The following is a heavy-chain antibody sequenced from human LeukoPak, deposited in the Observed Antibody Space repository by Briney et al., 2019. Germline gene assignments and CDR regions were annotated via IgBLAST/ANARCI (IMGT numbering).Heavy chain of an antibody. CDR1: GFTYSNYA. D-gene: IGHD3-3*01. Sequence: PGGSLRLSCAASGFTYSNYAMSWVRQAPGKGLEWVSAISGSGSSTYYADPVKGRFTISKDNSKNTLYLQMNSLRADDTAIYYCANGDYFWSRFDYWGEGTLVTVSS. V-gene: IGHV3-23*01. J-gene: IGHJ4*02. CDR3: ANGDYFWSRFDY. CDR2: ISGSGSST.